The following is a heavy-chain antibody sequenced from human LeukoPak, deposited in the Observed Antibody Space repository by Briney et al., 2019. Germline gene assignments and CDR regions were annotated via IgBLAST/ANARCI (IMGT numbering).Heavy chain of an antibody. CDR2: IDPSDSYT. CDR1: GYSLTSYW. J-gene: IGHJ6*02. D-gene: IGHD6-13*01. Sequence: GESLKISCKGSGYSLTSYWISLVRQMPGKGLEWMGRIDPSDSYTSYSPSFQGHVTISADKSISTAYLQWSSLKASDTAMYYCARQGDTTAAAGTFYYYGMDVWGQGTTVTVSS. V-gene: IGHV5-10-1*01. CDR3: ARQGDTTAAAGTFYYYGMDV.